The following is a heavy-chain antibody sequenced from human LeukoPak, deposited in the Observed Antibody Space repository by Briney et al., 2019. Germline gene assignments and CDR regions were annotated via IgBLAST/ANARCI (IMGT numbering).Heavy chain of an antibody. D-gene: IGHD2-2*01. J-gene: IGHJ4*02. V-gene: IGHV3-23*01. CDR1: GFTFSSYT. CDR2: ISASGRTT. CDR3: AKVPGPR. Sequence: GGSLRLSCTASGFTFSSYTMTWVRQAPGKGLQWVSAISASGRTTYYADSVKGRFTISRDNSKNTLYLQMNSLRAEDTAVYYCAKVPGPRWGQGTLVTVSS.